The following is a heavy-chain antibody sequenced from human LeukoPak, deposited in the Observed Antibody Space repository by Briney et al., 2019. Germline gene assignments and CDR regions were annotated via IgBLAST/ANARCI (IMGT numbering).Heavy chain of an antibody. V-gene: IGHV1-24*01. D-gene: IGHD3-10*01. CDR1: GGTFSSYA. CDR2: FDPEDGET. Sequence: ASVKVSCKASGGTFSSYAISWVRQAPGKGLEWMGGFDPEDGETIYAQKFQGRVTMTEDTSTDTAYMELSSLRSEDTAVYYCATGPYGSGYWGQGTLVTVSS. CDR3: ATGPYGSGY. J-gene: IGHJ4*02.